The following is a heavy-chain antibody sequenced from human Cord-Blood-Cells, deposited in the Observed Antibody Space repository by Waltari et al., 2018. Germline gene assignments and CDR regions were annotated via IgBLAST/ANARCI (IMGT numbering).Heavy chain of an antibody. V-gene: IGHV4-4*07. J-gene: IGHJ2*01. CDR2: IYTSGST. D-gene: IGHD4-17*01. CDR3: ARGGTVDYGDYYWYFDL. CDR1: GGSISRYY. Sequence: QVQLQESGPGLVKPSETLSLTCTVSGGSISRYYWTWLRQPAGKGLEWIGRIYTSGSTNYNPSLKSRVTMSVDTSKNQFSLKLSSVTAADTAVYYCARGGTVDYGDYYWYFDLWGRGTLVTVSS.